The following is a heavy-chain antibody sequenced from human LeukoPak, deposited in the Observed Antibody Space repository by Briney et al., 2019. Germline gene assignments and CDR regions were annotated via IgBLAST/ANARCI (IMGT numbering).Heavy chain of an antibody. D-gene: IGHD3-3*01. CDR1: GGSFSGYY. V-gene: IGHV4-34*01. CDR3: ARGRPSNDFWSGYYGAGTYFDY. Sequence: SETLSLTCAVYGGSFSGYYWSWIRQPPGKGLEWIGEIKHSGSTNYNPSLKSRVTISVDTSKNQFSLKLSSVTAADTAVYYCARGRPSNDFWSGYYGAGTYFDYWGQGTLVTVSS. CDR2: IKHSGST. J-gene: IGHJ4*02.